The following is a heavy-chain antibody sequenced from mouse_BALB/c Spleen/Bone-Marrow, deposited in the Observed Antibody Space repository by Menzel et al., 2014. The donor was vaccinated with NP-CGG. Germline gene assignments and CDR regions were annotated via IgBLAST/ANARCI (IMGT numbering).Heavy chain of an antibody. CDR2: IYPSDSYT. J-gene: IGHJ2*01. CDR1: GYTFTSYW. D-gene: IGHD1-1*01. Sequence: QVQLQQSGAELVRPGASVKLSCKASGYTFTSYWINWVKQRPGQGLEWIGNIYPSDSYTNYNQKFKDKATLTVDKSSSTAYMQLSSPTSGDSAVYYCTREGYCGSSYVDYRGRGTTLTVTS. V-gene: IGHV1-69*02. CDR3: TREGYCGSSYVDY.